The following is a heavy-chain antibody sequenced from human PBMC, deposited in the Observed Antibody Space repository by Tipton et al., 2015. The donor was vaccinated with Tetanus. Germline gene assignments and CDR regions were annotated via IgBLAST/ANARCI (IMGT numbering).Heavy chain of an antibody. J-gene: IGHJ4*02. CDR3: ARGFGSNWYYFDY. Sequence: LRLSCTVSGGSITSSTYYWGWIRQPPGKGLEWIGTFYSGGSIFYNPSFKSRATISVDTPKNQISLRLTSVTAADTAVYYCARGFGSNWYYFDYWGQGTLVTVSS. D-gene: IGHD6-13*01. CDR2: FYSGGSI. CDR1: GGSITSSTYY. V-gene: IGHV4-39*07.